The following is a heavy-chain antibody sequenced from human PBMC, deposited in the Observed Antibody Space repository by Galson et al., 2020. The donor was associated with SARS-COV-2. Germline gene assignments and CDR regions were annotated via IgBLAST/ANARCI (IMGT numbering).Heavy chain of an antibody. D-gene: IGHD5-18*01. CDR2: IYYSGST. J-gene: IGHJ6*02. CDR1: GGSISNYY. Sequence: SETLSLTCTVSGGSISNYYWSWIRQPPEKGLEWIGYIYYSGSTNLNPSLKSRVTISVDASKNQFSLNLRSVTAADTAVYFCARALGVPTPMVPFYGMDVWGQGTTVTVSS. CDR3: ARALGVPTPMVPFYGMDV. V-gene: IGHV4-59*01.